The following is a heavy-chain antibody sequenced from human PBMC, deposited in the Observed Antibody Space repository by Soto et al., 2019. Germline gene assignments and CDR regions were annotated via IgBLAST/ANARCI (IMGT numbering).Heavy chain of an antibody. CDR2: ISYDGNNK. Sequence: QVQLVESGGGVVQPGRSLRLSCAASGFTFSSYGMHWVRQAPGKGLEWVAVISYDGNNKYYADSVKGRFTISRDNSKNTLYLQMNSLRAKDTAVYYCAKPPTTETTYNWYLDLWGRGTLVTVSS. V-gene: IGHV3-30*18. CDR3: AKPPTTETTYNWYLDL. D-gene: IGHD4-17*01. CDR1: GFTFSSYG. J-gene: IGHJ2*01.